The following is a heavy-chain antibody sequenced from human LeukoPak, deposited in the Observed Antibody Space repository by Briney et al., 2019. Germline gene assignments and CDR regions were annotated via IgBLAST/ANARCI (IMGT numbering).Heavy chain of an antibody. CDR3: ARDHNWAFDN. V-gene: IGHV3-21*05. Sequence: GGSLRLSCAASGFTFSDYSMNWVRQAPGRGLEWVSYIGLGSGFVSYADSVKDRFTISSDTATKSVYLQMDSLRAEETAVYYCARDHNWAFDNWGQGTLVTVSS. CDR2: IGLGSGFV. CDR1: GFTFSDYS. J-gene: IGHJ4*02. D-gene: IGHD1-20*01.